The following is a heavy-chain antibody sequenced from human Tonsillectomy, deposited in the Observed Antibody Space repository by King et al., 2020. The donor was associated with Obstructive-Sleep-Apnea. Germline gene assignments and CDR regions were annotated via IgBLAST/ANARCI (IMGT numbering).Heavy chain of an antibody. CDR3: ARGRGYRGYDFGLVFDY. Sequence: VQLQESGPGLVKPSQTLSLTCTVSGGSVSSDTYYWRWVRQHPGKGLEWIGSHYYTGSTYYHPSLRSRITVSVDTSKNQFSLRLSSVTAADTAVYYCARGRGYRGYDFGLVFDYWGQGTLVTVSS. CDR2: HYYTGST. J-gene: IGHJ4*02. CDR1: GGSVSSDTYY. V-gene: IGHV4-31*03. D-gene: IGHD5-12*01.